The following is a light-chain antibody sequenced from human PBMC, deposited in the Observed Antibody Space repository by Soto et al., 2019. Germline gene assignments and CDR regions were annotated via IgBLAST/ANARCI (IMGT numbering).Light chain of an antibody. V-gene: IGLV2-11*01. J-gene: IGLJ2*01. CDR3: CSYAGSYTVL. Sequence: QSALTQPRSVSGSPGQSVTISCTGTSSDVGGYKYVSWYQQHPGKVPNLIIYDVSERPSGVPDRFSGSKSGNTASLSISGLRAEDEADYYCCSYAGSYTVLFGGGTKVTVL. CDR1: SSDVGGYKY. CDR2: DVS.